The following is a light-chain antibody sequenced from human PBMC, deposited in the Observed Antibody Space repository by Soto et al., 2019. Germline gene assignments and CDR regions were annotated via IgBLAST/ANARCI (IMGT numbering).Light chain of an antibody. Sequence: QSVLTQPTSVSGSPGQSIAIPCTGNGNDIGAYDYVSWYQQHPGKAPRLLIHVVRNRPPGISSRFSGFKSGLTASLTISGLQAEDEADYYCCSYAGGRTYLFXTGTKVTVL. CDR3: CSYAGGRTYL. CDR1: GNDIGAYDY. J-gene: IGLJ1*01. CDR2: VVR. V-gene: IGLV2-14*01.